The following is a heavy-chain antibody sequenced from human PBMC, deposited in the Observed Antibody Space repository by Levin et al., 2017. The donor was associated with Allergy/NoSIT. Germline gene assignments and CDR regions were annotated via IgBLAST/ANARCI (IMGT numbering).Heavy chain of an antibody. D-gene: IGHD3-16*01. V-gene: IGHV3-48*01. CDR3: VRDLPNEGGGFDV. CDR2: INNWSTVI. J-gene: IGHJ3*01. Sequence: GGSLRLSCAASGFTFSSYSMNWVRQAPGKGLEWVAFINNWSTVIYYATSLRGRLTISRDNVKNSLYLQMNSLRVEDTALYYCVRDLPNEGGGFDVWGQGTMVTVSS. CDR1: GFTFSSYS.